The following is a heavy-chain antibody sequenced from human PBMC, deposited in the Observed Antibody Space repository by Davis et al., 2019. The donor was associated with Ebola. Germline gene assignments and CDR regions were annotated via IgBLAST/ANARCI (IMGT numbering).Heavy chain of an antibody. CDR2: IKQDGSEK. J-gene: IGHJ6*04. CDR1: GFTFSSYW. D-gene: IGHD3-16*01. V-gene: IGHV3-7*01. CDR3: ARDQDSFWGV. Sequence: GESLKISCAASGFTFSSYWMSWVRQAPGKGLEWVANIKQDGSEKYYVDSVEGRFTISRDNAKNSLYLQMNSLRAEDTAVYYCARDQDSFWGVWGKGTTVTVSS.